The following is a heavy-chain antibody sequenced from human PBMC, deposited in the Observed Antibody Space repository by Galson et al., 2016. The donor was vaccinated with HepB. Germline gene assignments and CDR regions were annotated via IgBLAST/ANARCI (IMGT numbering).Heavy chain of an antibody. CDR3: ARGGYSGYDWVRNWFDP. CDR2: ISSSSSYI. J-gene: IGHJ5*02. Sequence: SLRLSCAASGFTFSSYSMHCVRQAPGKGLEWVSFISSSSSYIYYADSVKGRFTISRDNAKNSLYLQMNSLRAEDTAVYYCARGGYSGYDWVRNWFDPWGQGTLVTVSS. V-gene: IGHV3-21*01. CDR1: GFTFSSYS. D-gene: IGHD5-12*01.